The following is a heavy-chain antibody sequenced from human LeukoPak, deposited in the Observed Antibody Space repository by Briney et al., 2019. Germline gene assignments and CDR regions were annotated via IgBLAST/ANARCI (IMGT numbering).Heavy chain of an antibody. CDR1: GFTFSSYA. V-gene: IGHV3-15*07. D-gene: IGHD3-22*01. Sequence: GGSLRLSCAASGFTFSSYAMHWVRQAPGKGLEWVGRIKRKTDGGTTDYAAPVKGRFTISRDDSKNTLFLQMNSLKTEDTAMYYCATASRGYVDYWGQGTLVTVS. CDR3: ATASRGYVDY. J-gene: IGHJ4*02. CDR2: IKRKTDGGTT.